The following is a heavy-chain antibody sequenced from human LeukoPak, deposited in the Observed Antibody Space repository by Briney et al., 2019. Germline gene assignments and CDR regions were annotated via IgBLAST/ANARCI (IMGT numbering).Heavy chain of an antibody. CDR1: GFTFSDYY. CDR2: ISISGTTI. CDR3: ARQKGGYDFFHYMDV. Sequence: PGGSLRLSCAASGFTFSDYYMNWIRQAPGKGLEWVSYISISGTTIYYVDSVKGRFTISRDNAKSSLYLEMNSLRVEDMALYYCARQKGGYDFFHYMDVWGKGTTVTVSS. V-gene: IGHV3-11*01. J-gene: IGHJ6*03. D-gene: IGHD3-3*01.